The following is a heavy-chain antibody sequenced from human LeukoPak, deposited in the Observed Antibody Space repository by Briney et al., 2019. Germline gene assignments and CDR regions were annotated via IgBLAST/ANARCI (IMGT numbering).Heavy chain of an antibody. CDR2: IGKDGSEK. CDR3: ASEDYYDSSAYYYRNFQH. CDR1: GFTFNSYW. Sequence: GGSLRPSCSVSGFTFNSYWMTWVRQAPGKGLEWVANIGKDGSEKNYVDSVKGRFTISRDNAKNSLYLQMNSLRAEDTAVYYCASEDYYDSSAYYYRNFQHWGQGTLVTVSS. D-gene: IGHD3-22*01. J-gene: IGHJ1*01. V-gene: IGHV3-7*04.